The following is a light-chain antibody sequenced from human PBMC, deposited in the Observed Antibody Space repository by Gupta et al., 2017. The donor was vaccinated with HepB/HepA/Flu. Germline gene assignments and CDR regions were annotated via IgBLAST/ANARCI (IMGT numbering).Light chain of an antibody. J-gene: IGLJ2*01. Sequence: QSVLTQPPSVSGAPGQTVIIPCTGSTSNIGADYDVHWYHQLPGTAPKLLIYGYSSPPSGVPDRFSGSKSGASGSLAITGLQAEAEGDYYCQSFDSSLGGVLFGGGTRLTVL. CDR3: QSFDSSLGGVL. CDR2: GYS. V-gene: IGLV1-40*01. CDR1: TSNIGADYD.